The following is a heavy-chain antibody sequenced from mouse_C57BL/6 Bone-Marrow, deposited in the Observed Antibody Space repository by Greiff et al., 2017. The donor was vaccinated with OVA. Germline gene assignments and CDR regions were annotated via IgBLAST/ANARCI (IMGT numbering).Heavy chain of an antibody. Sequence: DVKLVESGGDLVKPGGSLKLSCAASGFTFSSYGMSWVRQTPDKRLAWVATISSGGSYTYSPASVKGRFTISIDNAKNTLYLQMSSLKSEDTAMYYCARHYYGSSYYWGQGTTLTVSS. CDR3: ARHYYGSSYY. CDR1: GFTFSSYG. CDR2: ISSGGSYT. J-gene: IGHJ2*01. D-gene: IGHD1-1*01. V-gene: IGHV5-6*02.